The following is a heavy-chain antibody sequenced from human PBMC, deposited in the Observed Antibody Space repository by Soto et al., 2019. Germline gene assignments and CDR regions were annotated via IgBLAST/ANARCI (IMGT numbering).Heavy chain of an antibody. J-gene: IGHJ4*02. Sequence: ASVTVSCPASGSTFPNYGISWVRQAPGQGLEWMGWISAYNGNTNYAQKLQGRVTMTTDTSTSTAYMELRSLRSDDTAMYYCARDSPRIALFGVVPYPFDYWGQGTLVTVSS. D-gene: IGHD3-3*01. CDR1: GSTFPNYG. V-gene: IGHV1-18*01. CDR2: ISAYNGNT. CDR3: ARDSPRIALFGVVPYPFDY.